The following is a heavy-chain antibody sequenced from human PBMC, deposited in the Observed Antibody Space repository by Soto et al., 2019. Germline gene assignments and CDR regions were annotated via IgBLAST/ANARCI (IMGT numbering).Heavy chain of an antibody. V-gene: IGHV3-30*18. CDR2: ISYDGSNK. D-gene: IGHD3-22*01. CDR3: AKDLLITMIVVVINGMDV. J-gene: IGHJ6*02. CDR1: GFTFSSYG. Sequence: VGSLRLSCAASGFTFSSYGMHWVRQAPGKGLEWVAVISYDGSNKYYADSVKGRFTISRDNSKNTLYPQMNSLRAEDTAVYYCAKDLLITMIVVVINGMDVWGQGTTVTVSS.